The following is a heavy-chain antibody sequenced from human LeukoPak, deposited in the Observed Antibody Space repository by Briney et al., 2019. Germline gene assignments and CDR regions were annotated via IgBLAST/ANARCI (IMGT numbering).Heavy chain of an antibody. CDR2: INPSGGST. CDR3: ARGEQLALDDY. V-gene: IGHV1-46*01. Sequence: GASVKVSCKASGYTFTSYYMHWVRQAPGQGLEWMGIINPSGGSTSYAQKFQGRVTVTRDMSTSTVYMELSSLRSEDTAVYYCARGEQLALDDYWGQETLVTVSS. J-gene: IGHJ4*02. D-gene: IGHD6-6*01. CDR1: GYTFTSYY.